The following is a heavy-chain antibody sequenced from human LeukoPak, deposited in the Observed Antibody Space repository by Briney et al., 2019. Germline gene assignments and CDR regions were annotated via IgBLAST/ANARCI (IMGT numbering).Heavy chain of an antibody. Sequence: SETLSLTCTVSGGSISSGGYYWSWIRQHPGKGLEWIGYIYYSGSTYYNPSLKSRVTISVDTSKNQFSLKLSSVTAADTAVYYCARRKRYCSGGRCSNPYYYYYGMDVWGQGTTVTVSS. V-gene: IGHV4-31*03. CDR2: IYYSGST. CDR3: ARRKRYCSGGRCSNPYYYYYGMDV. J-gene: IGHJ6*02. D-gene: IGHD2-15*01. CDR1: GGSISSGGYY.